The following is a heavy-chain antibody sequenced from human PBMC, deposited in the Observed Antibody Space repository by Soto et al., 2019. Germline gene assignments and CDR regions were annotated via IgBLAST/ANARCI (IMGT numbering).Heavy chain of an antibody. CDR2: IYYIGRT. J-gene: IGHJ4*02. D-gene: IGHD1-26*01. V-gene: IGHV4-59*01. Sequence: QVQLQESGPGLVKPSETLSLTCTVSGDSINTYYWNWIRQPLGKGLEWIGYIYYIGRTNYNPSLKSRVTISVDTSKNQISLSLKSVTAADTAVYYCARDPVGLTHFDDWGQGILVTVSS. CDR3: ARDPVGLTHFDD. CDR1: GDSINTYY.